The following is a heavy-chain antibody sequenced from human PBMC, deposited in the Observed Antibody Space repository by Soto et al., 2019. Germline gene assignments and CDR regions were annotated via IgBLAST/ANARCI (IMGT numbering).Heavy chain of an antibody. Sequence: EVQILESGGGLVQPGGSLRLSCAASGFPFSNYAMAWVRQAPGKGLEWVSAISGTTGHAFYADSVKDRFTISRDNSKYTLYLQMDSLRAEDTAVYHCARAPSEYIWGSYLRYYEYWGQGTLVTVSS. CDR2: ISGTTGHA. CDR3: ARAPSEYIWGSYLRYYEY. V-gene: IGHV3-23*01. D-gene: IGHD3-16*01. CDR1: GFPFSNYA. J-gene: IGHJ4*02.